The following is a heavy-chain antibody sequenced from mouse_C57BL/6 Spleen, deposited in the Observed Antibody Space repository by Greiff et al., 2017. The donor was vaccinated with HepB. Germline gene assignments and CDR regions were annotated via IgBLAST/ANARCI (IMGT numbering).Heavy chain of an antibody. CDR1: GYTFTDYE. V-gene: IGHV1-15*01. J-gene: IGHJ4*01. Sequence: VKLMESGAELVRPGASVTLSCKASGYTFTDYEMHWVKQTPVHGLEWIGAIDPETGGTAYNQKFKGKAILTADKSSSTAYMELRSLTSEDSAVYYCTRSGYYGSSYAMDYWGQGTSVTVSS. CDR2: IDPETGGT. D-gene: IGHD1-1*01. CDR3: TRSGYYGSSYAMDY.